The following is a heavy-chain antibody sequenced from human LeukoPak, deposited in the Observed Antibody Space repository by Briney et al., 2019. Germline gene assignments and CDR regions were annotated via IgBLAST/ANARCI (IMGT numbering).Heavy chain of an antibody. J-gene: IGHJ6*02. CDR2: INTNTGNP. CDR3: ARGGYCSSTSCYGLSMDV. D-gene: IGHD2-2*01. Sequence: ASVKVSCKASGYTFTSYAMNWVRQAPGQGLEWMGWINTNTGNPTYAQGFTGRFVFSLDTSVSTAYLQISSLKAEDTAVYYCARGGYCSSTSCYGLSMDVWGQGTTVTVSS. CDR1: GYTFTSYA. V-gene: IGHV7-4-1*02.